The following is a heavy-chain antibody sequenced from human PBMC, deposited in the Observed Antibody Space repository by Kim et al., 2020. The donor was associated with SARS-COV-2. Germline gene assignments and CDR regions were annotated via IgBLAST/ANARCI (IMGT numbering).Heavy chain of an antibody. J-gene: IGHJ6*02. CDR3: ARGPDYGDYVFPGMDV. CDR2: INPSGGST. CDR1: GYTFTYYY. Sequence: ASVKVSCKASGYTFTYYYMHWVRQAPGQGLEWMGIINPSGGSTSYAQKFQGRVTMTRDTSTSTVYMELSSLRSEDTAVYYCARGPDYGDYVFPGMDVWGQGTTVTVSS. D-gene: IGHD4-17*01. V-gene: IGHV1-46*01.